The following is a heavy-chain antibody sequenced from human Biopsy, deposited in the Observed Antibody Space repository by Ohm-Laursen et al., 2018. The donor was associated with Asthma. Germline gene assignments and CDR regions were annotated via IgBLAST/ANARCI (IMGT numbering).Heavy chain of an antibody. CDR2: MYHSGSP. V-gene: IGHV4-39*01. Sequence: GTLSLTCTVPGGSITSSSYYWGWIRQPPGKGMEWIGSMYHSGSPYYHPSLKSRATKSVDTSKNQLSLKMSSVTAADTAVYFCVRHQYSSSWSTFDYWGQGALVTVSS. J-gene: IGHJ4*02. CDR3: VRHQYSSSWSTFDY. CDR1: GGSITSSSYY. D-gene: IGHD3-22*01.